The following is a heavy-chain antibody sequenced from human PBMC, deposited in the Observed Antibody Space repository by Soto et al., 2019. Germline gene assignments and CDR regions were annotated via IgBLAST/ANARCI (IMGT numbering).Heavy chain of an antibody. J-gene: IGHJ4*02. Sequence: SETLSLTCTVSGGSISNYYCSWLRQPPGKGLEWMGYMYYSGSTNYNPSLKSRVTISVDTSKDQFSLKLSSVTAADTAVYYCPRAGAATLPDYWGQGTLVTVS. CDR2: MYYSGST. CDR3: PRAGAATLPDY. CDR1: GGSISNYY. D-gene: IGHD2-15*01. V-gene: IGHV4-59*01.